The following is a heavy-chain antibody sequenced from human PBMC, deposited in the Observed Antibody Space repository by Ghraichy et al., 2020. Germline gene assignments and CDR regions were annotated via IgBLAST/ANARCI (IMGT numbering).Heavy chain of an antibody. V-gene: IGHV3-23*01. CDR3: AKGGVSGIAAAGYFDF. CDR2: VSRGGDFK. D-gene: IGHD6-13*01. J-gene: IGHJ4*01. CDR1: GFNFTSYA. Sequence: GGSLRLSCVGSGFNFTSYAINWVRQLPGKGLEWVSVVSRGGDFKLYADSVKGRFDISRDNSKNTVHLQMNNLRADDTAIYYCAKGGVSGIAAAGYFDFWGQGSLVTVTS.